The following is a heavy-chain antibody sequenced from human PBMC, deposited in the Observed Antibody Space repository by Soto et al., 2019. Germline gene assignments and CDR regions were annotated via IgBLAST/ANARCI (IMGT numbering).Heavy chain of an antibody. CDR3: ASWSSSSPFSWSDNGMDV. V-gene: IGHV1-18*04. CDR1: GYTFTSYG. D-gene: IGHD6-6*01. CDR2: ISAYNGNT. J-gene: IGHJ6*02. Sequence: GASVKVSCKASGYTFTSYGISWLRQAPGQGLEWMGWISAYNGNTNYAQKLQGRVTMTTDTSTSTAYMELRSLRSDDTAVYYCASWSSSSPFSWSDNGMDVWGQGTTVTVSS.